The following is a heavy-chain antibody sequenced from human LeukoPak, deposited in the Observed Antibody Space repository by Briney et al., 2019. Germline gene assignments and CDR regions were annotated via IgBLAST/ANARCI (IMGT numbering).Heavy chain of an antibody. J-gene: IGHJ4*02. CDR3: AKIPGGFDY. CDR2: ISYDGSNK. D-gene: IGHD3-16*01. V-gene: IGHV3-30*18. Sequence: GGSVRLSCAASGFTFSSYGMHWVRQAPGKGLEWVAVISYDGSNKYYADSVKGRFTISRDNSKNTLYLQMNSLRAEDTAVYYCAKIPGGFDYWGQGTLVTVSS. CDR1: GFTFSSYG.